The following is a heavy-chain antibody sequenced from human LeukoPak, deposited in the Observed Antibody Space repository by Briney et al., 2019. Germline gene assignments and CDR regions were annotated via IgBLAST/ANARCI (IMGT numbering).Heavy chain of an antibody. CDR1: GGSISSSSYY. Sequence: SETLSLTCTVSGGSISSSSYYWGWIRQPPGKGLEWIGSIYYSGSTYYNPSLKSRVTISVDTSKNQFSLKLSSVTAADTAVYYCARAGRSSGWLPSNWFDPWGQGTLVTVSS. D-gene: IGHD6-19*01. V-gene: IGHV4-39*07. CDR3: ARAGRSSGWLPSNWFDP. J-gene: IGHJ5*02. CDR2: IYYSGST.